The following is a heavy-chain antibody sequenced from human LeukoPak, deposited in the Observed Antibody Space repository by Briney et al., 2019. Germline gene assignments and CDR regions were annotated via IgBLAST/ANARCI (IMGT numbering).Heavy chain of an antibody. CDR1: GGTFSSYA. V-gene: IGHV1-69*13. CDR2: IIPIFGTA. CDR3: ARKIAAAPDAFDI. D-gene: IGHD6-13*01. Sequence: ASVKVSCKASGGTFSSYAISWVRQAPGQGLEWMGGIIPIFGTANYAQKFQGRVTITADESTSTAYMELSSLRSEDTAVYYCARKIAAAPDAFDIWGQGTMVTVSS. J-gene: IGHJ3*02.